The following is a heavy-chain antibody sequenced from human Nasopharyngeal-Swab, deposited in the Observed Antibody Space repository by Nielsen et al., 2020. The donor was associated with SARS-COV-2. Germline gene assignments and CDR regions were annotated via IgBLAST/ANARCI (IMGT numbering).Heavy chain of an antibody. J-gene: IGHJ6*03. D-gene: IGHD2-2*01. Sequence: SETLSLTCGVYGGSFSAYYWGWIRQPPGKGLEWVAEINHSGSTNYNPSLKSRVTLSVDTSMNQFSLELSSVTAADTAVYYCARGLSGIVPAPILGLGPYYYYYYMDVWGKGTTVTVSS. CDR3: ARGLSGIVPAPILGLGPYYYYYYMDV. CDR1: GGSFSAYY. CDR2: INHSGST. V-gene: IGHV4-34*01.